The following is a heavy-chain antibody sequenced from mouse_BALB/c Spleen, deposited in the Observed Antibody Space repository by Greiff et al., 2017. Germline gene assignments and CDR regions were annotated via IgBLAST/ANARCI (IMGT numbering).Heavy chain of an antibody. CDR3: AITTVG. V-gene: IGHV5-17*02. J-gene: IGHJ4*01. D-gene: IGHD1-1*01. CDR1: GFTFSSFG. Sequence: EVHLVESGGGLVQPGGSRKLSCAASGFTFSSFGMHWVRQAPEKGLEWVAYISSGSSTIYYADTVKGRFTISRDNPKNTLFLQRTSLRSEDTAMYYCAITTVGWGQGTSVTVSS. CDR2: ISSGSSTI.